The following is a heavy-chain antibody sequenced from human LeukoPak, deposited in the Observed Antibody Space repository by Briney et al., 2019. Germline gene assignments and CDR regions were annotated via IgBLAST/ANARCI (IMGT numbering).Heavy chain of an antibody. CDR1: GLTFSSYA. V-gene: IGHV3-23*01. J-gene: IGHJ4*02. CDR3: AKGLRSSGWLGYFDN. Sequence: GGSLRLSCAASGLTFSSYAMNWVRQAPGKGLEWVSAISGSGASTYYADSVKGRFTISRDNSKNTLHLQMNSLRAEDTAIYYCAKGLRSSGWLGYFDNWGQGTLVTVSS. D-gene: IGHD6-19*01. CDR2: ISGSGAST.